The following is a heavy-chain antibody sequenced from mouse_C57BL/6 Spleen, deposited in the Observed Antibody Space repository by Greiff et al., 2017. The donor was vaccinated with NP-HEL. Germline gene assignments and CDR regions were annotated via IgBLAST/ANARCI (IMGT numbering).Heavy chain of an antibody. D-gene: IGHD2-4*01. CDR1: GYTFTSYW. Sequence: VQLQQSGTVLARPGASVKMSCKTSGYTFTSYWMHWVKQRPGQGLEWIGAIYPGNSDTSYNQKFKGKAKLTAVTSASTAYMELSSLTNEDSAVYYCTSYDYRRDYALDYWGQGTSVTVSS. J-gene: IGHJ4*01. V-gene: IGHV1-5*01. CDR2: IYPGNSDT. CDR3: TSYDYRRDYALDY.